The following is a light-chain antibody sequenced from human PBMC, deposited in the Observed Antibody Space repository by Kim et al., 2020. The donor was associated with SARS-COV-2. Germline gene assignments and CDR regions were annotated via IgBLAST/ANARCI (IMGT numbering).Light chain of an antibody. Sequence: GQRGTISCSGSNSNIGRDYVYWYQQLPRTAPKLLICRNDQRPSGVPDRFSGSKSGTSASLAISARRSEDEADYYCAGWDARLRGWVFGGGTQLTVL. V-gene: IGLV1-47*01. J-gene: IGLJ3*02. CDR2: RND. CDR3: AGWDARLRGWV. CDR1: NSNIGRDY.